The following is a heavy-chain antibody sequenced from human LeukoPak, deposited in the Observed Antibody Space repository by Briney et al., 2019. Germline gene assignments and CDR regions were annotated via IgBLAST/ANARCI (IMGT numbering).Heavy chain of an antibody. D-gene: IGHD6-19*01. CDR2: INPYNGNT. CDR1: GYTVTNYG. Sequence: ASVKVSCKTSGYTVTNYGISWVRQAPGQGLEWMGWINPYNGNTKYAQKFQGRVAMTTDTSTSTAYMELRSLRSDDTAIFYCARVAGWPQSFDNWGQGTLVTASS. V-gene: IGHV1-18*01. J-gene: IGHJ4*02. CDR3: ARVAGWPQSFDN.